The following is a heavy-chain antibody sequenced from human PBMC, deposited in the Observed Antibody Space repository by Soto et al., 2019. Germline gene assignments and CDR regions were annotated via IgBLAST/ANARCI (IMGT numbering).Heavy chain of an antibody. Sequence: PGGSLRLSCAASGFTFSSYGMHWVRQAPGKGLEWVAVIWYDGSNKYYADSVKGRFTISRDNSKNTLYLQMNSLRAEDTAVYYCASSGWYYYYGMDVWGQGTTVTVSS. J-gene: IGHJ6*02. CDR3: ASSGWYYYYGMDV. CDR1: GFTFSSYG. D-gene: IGHD6-19*01. V-gene: IGHV3-33*01. CDR2: IWYDGSNK.